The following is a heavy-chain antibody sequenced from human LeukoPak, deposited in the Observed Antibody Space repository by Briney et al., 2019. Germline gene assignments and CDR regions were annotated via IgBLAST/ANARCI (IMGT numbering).Heavy chain of an antibody. Sequence: GGSLRLSCAAPGFTLSKYAFHWVCQAPGKGLEWVAIIAYDASHKYYADSVKGRFSISRDNSNNTVLLQMNSLRPADRAVYYCARDQLYCSDGTCSAHNWFDPWGQGTLVTVSS. CDR1: GFTLSKYA. J-gene: IGHJ5*02. V-gene: IGHV3-30-3*01. CDR2: IAYDASHK. CDR3: ARDQLYCSDGTCSAHNWFDP. D-gene: IGHD2-8*01.